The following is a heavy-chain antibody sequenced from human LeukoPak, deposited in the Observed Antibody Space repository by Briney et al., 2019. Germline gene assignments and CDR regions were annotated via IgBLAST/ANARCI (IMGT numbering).Heavy chain of an antibody. CDR1: DYSISSGYY. V-gene: IGHV4-38-2*01. J-gene: IGHJ4*02. Sequence: SETLSLTCAVSDYSISSGYYWGWIRQPPGKGLEWIASIYHSGSTYYNPSLKSRVTISVDTSKNQFSLKLSSVTAADTAVYYCASLVGLVGYWGQGTLVTVSS. CDR2: IYHSGST. CDR3: ASLVGLVGY. D-gene: IGHD3-10*01.